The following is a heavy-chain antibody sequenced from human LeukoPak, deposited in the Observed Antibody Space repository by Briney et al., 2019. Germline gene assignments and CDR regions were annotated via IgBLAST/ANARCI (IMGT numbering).Heavy chain of an antibody. V-gene: IGHV3-23*01. CDR3: AKAGGLSRLPHYFDY. Sequence: PGGSLRLSCAASGFTFSSYAMSWVRQAPGKGLEWVSAISGSGGSTYYADSVKGRFTISRDNSKNSLYLQMNSLRAEDMALYYCAKAGGLSRLPHYFDYWGQGTLVTVSS. J-gene: IGHJ4*02. D-gene: IGHD2/OR15-2a*01. CDR1: GFTFSSYA. CDR2: ISGSGGST.